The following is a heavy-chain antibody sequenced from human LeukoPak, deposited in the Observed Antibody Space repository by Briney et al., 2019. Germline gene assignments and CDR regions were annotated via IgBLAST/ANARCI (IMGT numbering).Heavy chain of an antibody. V-gene: IGHV3-11*01. J-gene: IGHJ4*02. Sequence: KPGGSLRLSCAASGFTFSDYYMSWIRQAPGKGLEWVSYISSSGSTIYYGDSVKGRLTISRDNAKNSLYLQMNNLRAEDTAVYYCAKHPYGSGSYQVYFDYWGQGTLVTVSS. CDR3: AKHPYGSGSYQVYFDY. D-gene: IGHD3-10*01. CDR2: ISSSGSTI. CDR1: GFTFSDYY.